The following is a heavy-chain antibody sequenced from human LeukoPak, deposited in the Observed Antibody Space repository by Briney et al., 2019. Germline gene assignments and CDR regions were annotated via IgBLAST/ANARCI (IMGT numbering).Heavy chain of an antibody. CDR3: AKGEQWPAYYMDV. CDR2: ISGSGDST. Sequence: GGSLRLSCAASGFTFSSYAMSWVRQAPGKALEWVSAISGSGDSTYYADSVTGRFTISKDNSKNTLYLQMNSLRAEDTAVYYCAKGEQWPAYYMDVWGKGTTVTVSS. V-gene: IGHV3-23*01. D-gene: IGHD6-19*01. J-gene: IGHJ6*03. CDR1: GFTFSSYA.